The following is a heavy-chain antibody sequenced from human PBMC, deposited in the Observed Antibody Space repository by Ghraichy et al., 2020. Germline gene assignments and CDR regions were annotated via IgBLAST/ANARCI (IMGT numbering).Heavy chain of an antibody. D-gene: IGHD3-22*01. CDR1: GFTFSSYE. CDR2: ISSSGSTI. CDR3: ARASRITMIVVVITGGYFDL. Sequence: LSLTCAASGFTFSSYEMNWDRQAPGKGLEWVSYISSSGSTIYYADSVKGRFTISRDNAKNSLYLQMNSLRAEDTAVYYCARASRITMIVVVITGGYFDLWGRGTLVTVSS. J-gene: IGHJ2*01. V-gene: IGHV3-48*03.